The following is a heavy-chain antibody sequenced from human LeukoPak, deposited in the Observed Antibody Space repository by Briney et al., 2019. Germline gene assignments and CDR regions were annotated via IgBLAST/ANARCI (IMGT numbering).Heavy chain of an antibody. J-gene: IGHJ5*02. V-gene: IGHV4-4*09. D-gene: IGHD3-3*01. CDR1: GGSISSYY. CDR2: IYTSGST. Sequence: PSQTLSLTCTVSGGSISSYYWSWIRQPPGKGLEWIGYIYTSGSTNYNPSLKSRVTISVDTSKNQFSLKLSSVTAADTAVYYCARQNYDFWSGYYWAPNWFDPWGQGTLVTVSS. CDR3: ARQNYDFWSGYYWAPNWFDP.